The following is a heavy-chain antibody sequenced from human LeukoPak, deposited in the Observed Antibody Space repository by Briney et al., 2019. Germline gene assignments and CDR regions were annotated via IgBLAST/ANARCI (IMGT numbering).Heavy chain of an antibody. CDR2: INPSGDST. J-gene: IGHJ4*02. Sequence: ASVKVSCKASGHTFTSYYIHWVRQAPGQGLEWMGVINPSGDSTSYAQKFQGRVTMTRDTSTSTVYMELSSLRSEDTAVHYCARSMIRGVTYYFDYWGQGTLVTVSS. V-gene: IGHV1-46*01. CDR3: ARSMIRGVTYYFDY. D-gene: IGHD3-10*01. CDR1: GHTFTSYY.